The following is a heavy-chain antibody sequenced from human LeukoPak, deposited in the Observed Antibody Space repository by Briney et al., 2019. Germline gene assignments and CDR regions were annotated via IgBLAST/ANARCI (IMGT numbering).Heavy chain of an antibody. Sequence: GGSLRLSCAAAGFTFSSYEMNWVRQAPGKGLDVVSYISSSGSTIYYADSVKGRFTISRDNAKNSLYLQMNSLRAEDTAVYYCAELGITMIGGVWGKGTTVTIS. J-gene: IGHJ6*03. CDR1: GFTFSSYE. V-gene: IGHV3-48*03. D-gene: IGHD3-10*02. CDR2: ISSSGSTI. CDR3: AELGITMIGGV.